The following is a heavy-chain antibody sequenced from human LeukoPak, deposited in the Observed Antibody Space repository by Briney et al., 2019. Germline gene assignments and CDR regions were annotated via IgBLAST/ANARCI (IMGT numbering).Heavy chain of an antibody. V-gene: IGHV5-51*01. Sequence: GESLKISCKGSGYSFTSYWIGWVRQMPGKGLEWMGIIYPGDSDTRYSPSFQGQVTISADKSISTAYLQWSSLKASNTAMYYSARRGRDYGDYGYYYYMDVWGKGTTVTVSS. J-gene: IGHJ6*03. CDR1: GYSFTSYW. CDR3: ARRGRDYGDYGYYYYMDV. D-gene: IGHD4-17*01. CDR2: IYPGDSDT.